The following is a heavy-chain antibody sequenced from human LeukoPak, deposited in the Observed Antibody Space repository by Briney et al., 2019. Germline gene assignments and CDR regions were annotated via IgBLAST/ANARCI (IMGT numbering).Heavy chain of an antibody. CDR1: GYTFTGYY. J-gene: IGHJ5*02. V-gene: IGHV1-2*02. Sequence: ASVKVSCKASGYTFTGYYMHWVRQAPGQGLEWMGWINPNSGGTNYAQKFQGRVTMTRDTSISTAYMELSRLRSDDTAVYYCAREGGQYCSGGSCPNWFDPWGQGTLVTVSS. CDR3: AREGGQYCSGGSCPNWFDP. D-gene: IGHD2-15*01. CDR2: INPNSGGT.